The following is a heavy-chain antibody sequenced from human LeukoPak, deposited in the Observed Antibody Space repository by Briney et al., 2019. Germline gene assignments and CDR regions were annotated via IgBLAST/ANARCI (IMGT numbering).Heavy chain of an antibody. J-gene: IGHJ6*04. CDR1: GFTFSSYS. D-gene: IGHD3-10*02. CDR3: AELGITMIGGV. V-gene: IGHV3-48*04. CDR2: ISSSSSTI. Sequence: PGGSLRLSCEASGFTFSSYSMNWVRQAPGKELEWVSYISSSSSTIYYADSVKGRFTISRDNAKNSLYLQMNSLRAEDTAVYYCAELGITMIGGVWGKGTTVTISS.